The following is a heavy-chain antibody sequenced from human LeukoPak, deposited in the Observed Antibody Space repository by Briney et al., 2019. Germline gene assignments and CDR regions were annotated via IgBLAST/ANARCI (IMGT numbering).Heavy chain of an antibody. J-gene: IGHJ6*02. D-gene: IGHD2-15*01. CDR2: IYPGDSDT. CDR3: ARLGYCSGGSCYFHYYYYYAMDV. Sequence: YWSWIRQHPGKGLEWMGIIYPGDSDTRYSPSFQGQVTISADKSISTAYLQWSSLKASDTAMYYCARLGYCSGGSCYFHYYYYYAMDVWGQGTTVTVSS. V-gene: IGHV5-51*01. CDR1: YW.